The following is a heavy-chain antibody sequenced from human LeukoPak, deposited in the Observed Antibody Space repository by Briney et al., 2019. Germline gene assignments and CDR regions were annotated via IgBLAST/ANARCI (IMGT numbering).Heavy chain of an antibody. V-gene: IGHV3-64*01. CDR1: GFTFSSYA. Sequence: GGSLRLSCAASGFTFSSYAMHWVRQAPGKGLEYVSAISSNGGSTYYANSVKGRFTISRDNSKNTLYLQMGSLRAEDMAVYYCARTGYSSGYYYGDNWFDPWGQGTLVTVSS. D-gene: IGHD3-22*01. CDR3: ARTGYSSGYYYGDNWFDP. CDR2: ISSNGGST. J-gene: IGHJ5*02.